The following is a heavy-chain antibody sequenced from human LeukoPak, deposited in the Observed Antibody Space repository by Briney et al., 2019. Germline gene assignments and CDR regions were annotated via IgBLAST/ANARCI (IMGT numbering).Heavy chain of an antibody. D-gene: IGHD6-19*01. CDR3: ARVVLPRPYSSGWQRYYYYGMDV. Sequence: SETLSLTCAVYGGAFSGYYWSWIRQPPGKGLEWIGEINHSGSTNYNPSLKSRVTISVDTSKNQFSLKLSSVTAADPAVYYCARVVLPRPYSSGWQRYYYYGMDVWGQGTTVTVSS. J-gene: IGHJ6*02. V-gene: IGHV4-34*01. CDR1: GGAFSGYY. CDR2: INHSGST.